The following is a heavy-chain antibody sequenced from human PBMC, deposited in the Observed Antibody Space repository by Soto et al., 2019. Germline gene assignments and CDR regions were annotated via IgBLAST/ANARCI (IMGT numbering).Heavy chain of an antibody. Sequence: QVQLQQWGAGLLKPSETLSLTCAVYGGSFSGYYWTWIRQPPGTGLEWIGEINHSGSTNYNPSLKXXVTISVDTSKNQFSLKLTSVTAADPAVYYCARDNITGLSDYWGQGTLVTVSS. D-gene: IGHD2-8*02. CDR2: INHSGST. CDR1: GGSFSGYY. J-gene: IGHJ4*02. V-gene: IGHV4-34*01. CDR3: ARDNITGLSDY.